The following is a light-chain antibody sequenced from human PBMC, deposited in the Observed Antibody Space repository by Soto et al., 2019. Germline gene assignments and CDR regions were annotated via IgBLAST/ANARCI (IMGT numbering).Light chain of an antibody. CDR3: QHYGSSRT. CDR2: GAS. V-gene: IGKV3-20*01. Sequence: EIVLTQSPGTLSLSPGERATLSCRASQSVSSSNLAWYQQKPGQAPSLLIYGASNRATGIPDRFSGSGSGTDFTLTITRLEPVDFAVYYCQHYGSSRTSGQGTKVEIK. J-gene: IGKJ1*01. CDR1: QSVSSSN.